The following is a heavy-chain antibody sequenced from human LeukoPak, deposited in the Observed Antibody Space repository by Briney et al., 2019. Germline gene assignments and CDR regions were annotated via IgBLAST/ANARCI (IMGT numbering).Heavy chain of an antibody. J-gene: IGHJ6*03. CDR2: ISGDGGST. D-gene: IGHD2-15*01. Sequence: GGSLRLSCAASGFTFDDYAMHWVRQAPGKGLEWVSLISGDGGSTYYADSVKGRFTISRDNSKNSLYLQMNSLRTEDTASYYCAKGIGYYMDVWGKGTTVTVSS. CDR1: GFTFDDYA. CDR3: AKGIGYYMDV. V-gene: IGHV3-43*02.